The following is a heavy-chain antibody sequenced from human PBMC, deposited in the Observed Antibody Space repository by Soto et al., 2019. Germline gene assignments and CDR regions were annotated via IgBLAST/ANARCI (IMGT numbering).Heavy chain of an antibody. J-gene: IGHJ4*02. D-gene: IGHD2-15*01. CDR3: ASPLLYCSGGSCYPDHFDY. CDR1: GFTFSSYS. CDR2: ISSSSSTI. V-gene: IGHV3-48*01. Sequence: PGGSLRLSCAASGFTFSSYSMNWVRQAPGKGLEWVSYISSSSSTIYYADYVKGRFTISRDNAKNTLYLQMNSLRAEDTAVYYCASPLLYCSGGSCYPDHFDYWGQGTLVTVSS.